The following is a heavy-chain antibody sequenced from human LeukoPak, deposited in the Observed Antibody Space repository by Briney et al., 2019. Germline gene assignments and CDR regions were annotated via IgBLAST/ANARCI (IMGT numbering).Heavy chain of an antibody. CDR1: GGSISSSSYY. CDR2: IYYSGST. CDR3: ARHSRIAADGIRRYFDY. J-gene: IGHJ4*02. Sequence: SETLSLTCTVSGGSISSSSYYWGWIRQPPGKGLEWIGSIYYSGSTYYNPSLKSRVTISVDTSKNQFSLKLSSVTAADTAVYYCARHSRIAADGIRRYFDYWGQGTLVTVSS. V-gene: IGHV4-39*01. D-gene: IGHD6-13*01.